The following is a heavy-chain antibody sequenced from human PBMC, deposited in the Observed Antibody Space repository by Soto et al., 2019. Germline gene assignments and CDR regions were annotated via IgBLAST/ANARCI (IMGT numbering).Heavy chain of an antibody. V-gene: IGHV1-8*01. Sequence: ASVKVSCKASGYTFTSYDINWVRQATGQGLEWMGRMNPNSGNTGYAQKFQGRVTMTRNTSISTAYMELSSLRSEDTAVYYCARKKQLVVRDYYYYGMDVWGQGTTVTVSS. D-gene: IGHD6-6*01. CDR3: ARKKQLVVRDYYYYGMDV. CDR2: MNPNSGNT. J-gene: IGHJ6*02. CDR1: GYTFTSYD.